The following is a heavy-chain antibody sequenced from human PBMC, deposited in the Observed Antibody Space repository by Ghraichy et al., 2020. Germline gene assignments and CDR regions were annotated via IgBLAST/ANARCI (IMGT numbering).Heavy chain of an antibody. CDR1: GFTFNTYA. D-gene: IGHD6-19*01. J-gene: IGHJ4*02. Sequence: GESLNISCAASGFTFNTYAMTWVRQAPGKGLEWVAGISGSGGSTYYADSVKGRFTISRDTSNNNLDMQMNSLRPEDTALYYCSKVMGEGQWLAYFDFWGQGTLVTVSS. V-gene: IGHV3-23*01. CDR2: ISGSGGST. CDR3: SKVMGEGQWLAYFDF.